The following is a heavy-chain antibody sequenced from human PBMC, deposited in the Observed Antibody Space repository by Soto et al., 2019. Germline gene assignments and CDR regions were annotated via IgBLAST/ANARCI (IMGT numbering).Heavy chain of an antibody. J-gene: IGHJ6*02. D-gene: IGHD2-15*01. Sequence: GGSLRLSCTASGFSFNTYAMSWVRQAPGKGLEWVSAISRSGDGTYYADSVEGRFTISRDNSKNTLYLQMNSLRVEDTALYYCARDRGQVDLNAFWGRGTTDTVSS. CDR2: ISRSGDGT. CDR1: GFSFNTYA. CDR3: ARDRGQVDLNAF. V-gene: IGHV3-23*01.